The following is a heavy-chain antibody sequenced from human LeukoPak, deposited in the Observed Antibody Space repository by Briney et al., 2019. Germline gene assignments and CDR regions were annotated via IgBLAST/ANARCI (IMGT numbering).Heavy chain of an antibody. V-gene: IGHV1-18*01. J-gene: IGHJ4*02. CDR1: GYTFTNFG. CDR3: ARDRDYGDYNTQDLFVY. CDR2: ISAYNGNA. D-gene: IGHD4-17*01. Sequence: ASVKVSCKASGYTFTNFGISWVRQAPGQGLEWMGWISAYNGNANYAQRLQGRVTMTTDTSTSTAYMELRSLRSDDTAVYYCARDRDYGDYNTQDLFVYWGQGTLVTVSS.